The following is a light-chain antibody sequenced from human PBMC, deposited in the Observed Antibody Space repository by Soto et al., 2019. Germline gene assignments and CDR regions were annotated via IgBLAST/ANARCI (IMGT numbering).Light chain of an antibody. CDR1: NIGSKS. V-gene: IGLV3-21*02. CDR3: QVWDNSSDQGV. Sequence: SYELTHPPSVSVAPGQMARITCGGNNIGSKSVHWYQQKPGQAPVLVVYDDSDRPSGIPERFSGSNSGNTATLTISRVEAGDEADYYCQVWDNSSDQGVFGGGTKLTVL. J-gene: IGLJ3*02. CDR2: DDS.